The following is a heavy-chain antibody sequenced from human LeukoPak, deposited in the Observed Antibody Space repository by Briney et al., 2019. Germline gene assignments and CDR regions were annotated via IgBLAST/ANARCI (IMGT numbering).Heavy chain of an antibody. CDR1: GFTFSSYR. CDR3: ARIYCSGGSCYFDY. J-gene: IGHJ4*02. Sequence: GGSLRLSCAASGFTFSSYRMSWVRHAPGKGLEWVANIKQDGSEIYYVDSVKGRFTISRDNAKNSLYLQMNSLRAEDTAVYYCARIYCSGGSCYFDYWGQGTLVTVSS. D-gene: IGHD2-15*01. V-gene: IGHV3-7*03. CDR2: IKQDGSEI.